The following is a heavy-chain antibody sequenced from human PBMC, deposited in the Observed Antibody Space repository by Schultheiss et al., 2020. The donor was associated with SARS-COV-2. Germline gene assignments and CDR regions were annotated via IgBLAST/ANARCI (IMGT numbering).Heavy chain of an antibody. Sequence: SQTLSLTCTVSGGSISSTSYYWSWIRQPPGKGLEWIGYIYYSGSTNYNPSLKSRVTISVDTSKNQFSLKLSSVTAADTAVYYCARGGPYYDFWSGYTGNDYWGQGTLVTVSS. CDR1: GGSISSTSYY. V-gene: IGHV4-61*05. CDR2: IYYSGST. D-gene: IGHD3-3*01. J-gene: IGHJ4*02. CDR3: ARGGPYYDFWSGYTGNDY.